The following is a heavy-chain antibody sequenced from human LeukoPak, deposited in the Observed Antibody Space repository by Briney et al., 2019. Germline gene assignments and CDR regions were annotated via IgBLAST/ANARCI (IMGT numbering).Heavy chain of an antibody. D-gene: IGHD3-16*01. CDR3: ARDGLIFYYVWGSSAPYYYGMDV. V-gene: IGHV1-18*01. Sequence: ASVKASCKASGYTFTSYGISWVRQAPGQGLEWMGWISAYNGNTNYAQKLQGRVTMTTDTSTSTAYMELRSLRSDDTAVYYCARDGLIFYYVWGSSAPYYYGMDVWGQGTTVTVSS. J-gene: IGHJ6*02. CDR1: GYTFTSYG. CDR2: ISAYNGNT.